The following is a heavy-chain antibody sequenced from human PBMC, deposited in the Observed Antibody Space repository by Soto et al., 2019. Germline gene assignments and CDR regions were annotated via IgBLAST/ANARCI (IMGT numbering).Heavy chain of an antibody. CDR2: IYYSGST. Sequence: QVQLQESGPGLMKPSETLSLTCTVSGGSVSSGSYYWSWIRQPPGKGLEWIGYIYYSGSTNYNPSLKSRVTISVDTSKNQFSLKLSSVTAADTAVYYCARDNGDGYIAAFDIWGQGTMVTVSS. CDR3: ARDNGDGYIAAFDI. V-gene: IGHV4-61*01. D-gene: IGHD5-12*01. J-gene: IGHJ3*02. CDR1: GGSVSSGSYY.